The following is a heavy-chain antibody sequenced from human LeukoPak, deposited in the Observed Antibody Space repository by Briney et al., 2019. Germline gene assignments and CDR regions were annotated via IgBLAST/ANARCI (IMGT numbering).Heavy chain of an antibody. CDR2: INPNSGGT. D-gene: IGHD3-10*01. V-gene: IGHV1-2*02. J-gene: IGHJ4*02. Sequence: ASVKVSCKASGYTFTGYYMHWVRQAPGQGLEWMGWINPNSGGTNSAQKFQGRVTMTRDTSIGTAYMELSRLRSDDTAVYYCAREDPLYASGADTFDYWGQGTLVTVSS. CDR1: GYTFTGYY. CDR3: AREDPLYASGADTFDY.